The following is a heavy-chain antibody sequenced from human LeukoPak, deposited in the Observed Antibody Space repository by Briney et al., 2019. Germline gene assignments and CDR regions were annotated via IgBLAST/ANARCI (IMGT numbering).Heavy chain of an antibody. Sequence: SETLSLNCSVSGGSITSYWRSWIRQPAGKGLEFIGRIYTTGRTNYNPSLKSRVSMSVDTSKNKFSLELRSVTAADTAGYFCARAGYTISSYRFDYWGQGALVTVSS. CDR1: GGSITSYW. CDR2: IYTTGRT. V-gene: IGHV4-4*07. CDR3: ARAGYTISSYRFDY. J-gene: IGHJ4*02. D-gene: IGHD6-13*01.